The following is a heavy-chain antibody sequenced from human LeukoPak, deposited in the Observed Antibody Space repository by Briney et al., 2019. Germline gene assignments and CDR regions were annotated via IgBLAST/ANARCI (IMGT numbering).Heavy chain of an antibody. Sequence: GASAKVSCKASGGTFSSYAISWVRQAPGQGLEWMGGIIPIFGTANYAQKFQGRVTITADESTSTAYMELSSLRSEDTAVYYCASRRTSHCSSTSCYTQANYYYYYMDVWGKGTTVTVSS. CDR1: GGTFSSYA. V-gene: IGHV1-69*13. D-gene: IGHD2-2*02. CDR3: ASRRTSHCSSTSCYTQANYYYYYMDV. CDR2: IIPIFGTA. J-gene: IGHJ6*03.